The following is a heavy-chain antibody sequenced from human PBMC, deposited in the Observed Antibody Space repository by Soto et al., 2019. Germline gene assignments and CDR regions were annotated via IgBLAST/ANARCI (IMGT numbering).Heavy chain of an antibody. D-gene: IGHD3-3*01. Sequence: PSETLSLTCAVYGGSFSGYYWTWIRQAPGKGLEWIGEISHSGGTNYNSSLKSRVTISVDTSKKQFYLILYSVTAADTAVFYCARGGQDFWSGTFDYWGQGALVTVSS. V-gene: IGHV4-34*01. J-gene: IGHJ4*02. CDR3: ARGGQDFWSGTFDY. CDR2: ISHSGGT. CDR1: GGSFSGYY.